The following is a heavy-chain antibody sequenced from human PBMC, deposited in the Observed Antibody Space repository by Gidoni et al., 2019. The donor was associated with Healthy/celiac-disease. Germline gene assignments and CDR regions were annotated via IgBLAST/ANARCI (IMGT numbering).Heavy chain of an antibody. D-gene: IGHD5-18*01. CDR1: GGSISSYY. CDR2: IYYSGST. V-gene: IGHV4-59*01. Sequence: QVQLQESGPGLVKPSETLSLTCTVPGGSISSYYWSWIRQPPGKGLEWIGYIYYSGSTNYNPSLKSRVTISVDTSKNQFSLKLSSVTAADTAVYYCARASDTAMVTGAFDIWGQGTMVTVSS. CDR3: ARASDTAMVTGAFDI. J-gene: IGHJ3*02.